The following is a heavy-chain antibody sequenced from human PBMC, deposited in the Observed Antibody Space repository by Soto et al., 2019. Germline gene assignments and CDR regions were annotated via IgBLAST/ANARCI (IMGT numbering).Heavy chain of an antibody. Sequence: SGGGVVQPGRSLRLSCAASGFTFSSYGMHWVRQAPGKGLEWVAVIWYDGSNKYYADSVKGRFTISRDNSKNTLYLQMNSLRAEDTAVYYCARDIAAAGTSYYYYGMDVWGQGTTVTVSS. D-gene: IGHD6-13*01. CDR1: GFTFSSYG. CDR2: IWYDGSNK. J-gene: IGHJ6*02. V-gene: IGHV3-33*01. CDR3: ARDIAAAGTSYYYYGMDV.